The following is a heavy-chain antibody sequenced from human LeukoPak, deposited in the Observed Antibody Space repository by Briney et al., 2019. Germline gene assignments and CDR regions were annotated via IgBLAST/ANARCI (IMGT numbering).Heavy chain of an antibody. Sequence: PGGSLRLSCAASGFTFSSYGMHWVRQAPGKGLEWVAVIWYDGSNKYYAGSVKGRFTISRDNSKNTLYLQMNSLRAEDTAVYYCARIAAAGTDFDYWGQGTLVTVSS. D-gene: IGHD6-13*01. CDR3: ARIAAAGTDFDY. J-gene: IGHJ4*02. CDR1: GFTFSSYG. V-gene: IGHV3-33*01. CDR2: IWYDGSNK.